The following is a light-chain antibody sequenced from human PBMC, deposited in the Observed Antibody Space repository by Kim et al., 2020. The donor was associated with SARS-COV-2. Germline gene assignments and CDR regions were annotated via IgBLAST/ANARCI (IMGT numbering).Light chain of an antibody. CDR3: QAWDSSTGV. CDR1: NLGVKY. J-gene: IGLJ1*01. Sequence: VSPGQTVSIPCSGANLGVKYVCWYHQKPGQSPVLVIYQDSKRPSGIPERFSGSNSGNTATLTISGTQAMDEADYYCQAWDSSTGVFGTGTKVTVL. CDR2: QDS. V-gene: IGLV3-1*01.